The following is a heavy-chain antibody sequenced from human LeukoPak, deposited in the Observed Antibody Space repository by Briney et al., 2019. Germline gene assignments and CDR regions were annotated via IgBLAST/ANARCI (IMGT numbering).Heavy chain of an antibody. D-gene: IGHD3-10*01. CDR2: IYHSGST. CDR1: GGSLSRGCYS. Sequence: SQTLSPTRAVAGGSLSRGCYSWSWIRQPPGKGLEWIGYIYHSGSTYYNPSLKSRVAISVDTSKNHFSMKLMSVTAADTAVYYCARCTPAYYGSGSYYLAHGMDVWGKGTTVTVSS. CDR3: ARCTPAYYGSGSYYLAHGMDV. J-gene: IGHJ6*04. V-gene: IGHV4-30-2*01.